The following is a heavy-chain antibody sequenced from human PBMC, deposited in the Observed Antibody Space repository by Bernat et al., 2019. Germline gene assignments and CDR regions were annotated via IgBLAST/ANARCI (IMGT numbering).Heavy chain of an antibody. CDR1: GFTFSSYA. Sequence: QVQLVESGGGVVQPGRSLRLSCAASGFTFSSYAMHWVRQAPGKGLEWVAVISFDGNNKYYADSVKGRFTISRDNSKSTLFLQMNSLRAKDTAVYYCARAPPQYCSGDGCYLGLDYWGQGTLVTVSS. D-gene: IGHD2-15*01. CDR2: ISFDGNNK. V-gene: IGHV3-30-3*01. CDR3: ARAPPQYCSGDGCYLGLDY. J-gene: IGHJ4*02.